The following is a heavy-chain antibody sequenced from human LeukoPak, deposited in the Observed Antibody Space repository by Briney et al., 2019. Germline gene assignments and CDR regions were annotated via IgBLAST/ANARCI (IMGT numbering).Heavy chain of an antibody. CDR1: GVSISSCY. V-gene: IGHV4-59*12. Sequence: PSETLSLTCTVSGVSISSCYWSWIRQPPGKGLEWIGYMYSSGSTNYTPSLKSRVTISGDTSKNQFSLKLTSVTAADTAVYYCARERIRPSLGSDAFDIWGQGTMVTVSS. CDR3: ARERIRPSLGSDAFDI. J-gene: IGHJ3*02. CDR2: MYSSGST. D-gene: IGHD3-3*02.